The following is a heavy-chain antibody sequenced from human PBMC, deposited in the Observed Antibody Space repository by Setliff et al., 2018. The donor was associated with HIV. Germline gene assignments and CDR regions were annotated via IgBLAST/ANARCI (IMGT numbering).Heavy chain of an antibody. J-gene: IGHJ4*02. V-gene: IGHV3-73*01. D-gene: IGHD4-17*01. CDR2: IRSIANSHAT. Sequence: LRLSCATSGFTFSDSAMHWVRQASGKGLEWVGRIRSIANSHATTYAASVKGRFTISRDDSKNTAYLQMDRLRTEDTAVYYCTRHETTAYWGQGTRVTVSS. CDR1: GFTFSDSA. CDR3: TRHETTAY.